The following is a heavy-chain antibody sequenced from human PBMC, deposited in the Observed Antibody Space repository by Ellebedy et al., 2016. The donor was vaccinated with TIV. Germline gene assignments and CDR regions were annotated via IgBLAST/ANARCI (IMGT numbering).Heavy chain of an antibody. CDR2: ISTHNGNT. D-gene: IGHD5-12*01. V-gene: IGHV1-18*01. CDR3: ARPLDSGYDSAYFDY. Sequence: ASVKVSCXVSGYTLSELSIHWVRQAPGQGLEWMGWISTHNGNTNYAQNFQGRVTMTADTSTSTVYLELRGLRDDDTAVYYCARPLDSGYDSAYFDYWGQGTLVTVSS. CDR1: GYTLSELS. J-gene: IGHJ4*02.